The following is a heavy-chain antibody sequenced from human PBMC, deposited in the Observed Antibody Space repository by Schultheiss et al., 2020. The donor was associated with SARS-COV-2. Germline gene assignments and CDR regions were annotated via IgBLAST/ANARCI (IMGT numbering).Heavy chain of an antibody. CDR1: GFTFSDYY. J-gene: IGHJ3*02. D-gene: IGHD3-22*01. V-gene: IGHV3-11*01. Sequence: GGSLRLSCAASGFTFSDYYMSWIRQAPGKGLEWVSYIISSGDTMYYADSVKGRFTISRDNAKNSLYLQMNSLRAEDTAVYYCTTDYYDSSGYYHMGAFDIWGQGTVVTVSS. CDR2: IISSGDTM. CDR3: TTDYYDSSGYYHMGAFDI.